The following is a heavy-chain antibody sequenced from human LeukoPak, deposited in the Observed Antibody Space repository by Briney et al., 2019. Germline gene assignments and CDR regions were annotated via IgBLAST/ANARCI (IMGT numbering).Heavy chain of an antibody. CDR3: ARDYFGDYVWGSYRPEYFQH. V-gene: IGHV1-2*02. CDR2: INPKSGGT. D-gene: IGHD3-16*02. Sequence: GASVKVSCKASGYSFTGHYMHWVRQAPGQGLEWMGWINPKSGGTNYAQKFQGRVTMTRDTSISTAYMELSRLRSDDTAVYYCARDYFGDYVWGSYRPEYFQHWGQGTLVTVSS. CDR1: GYSFTGHY. J-gene: IGHJ1*01.